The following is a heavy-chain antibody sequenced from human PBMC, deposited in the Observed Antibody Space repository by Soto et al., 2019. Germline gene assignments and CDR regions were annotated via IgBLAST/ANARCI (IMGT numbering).Heavy chain of an antibody. V-gene: IGHV4-59*01. CDR1: GGSISSYY. J-gene: IGHJ6*01. CDR3: ARASTQEPYYYYYSGMDA. CDR2: IYYSGST. Sequence: PSETLSLTCTVSGGSISSYYWSWIRQPPGKGLEWIGYIYYSGSTNYNPSLKSRVTISVDTSKNQFSLKLSSVTAADTAVYYCARASTQEPYYYYYSGMDAWGQGTTVTVSS. D-gene: IGHD2-2*01.